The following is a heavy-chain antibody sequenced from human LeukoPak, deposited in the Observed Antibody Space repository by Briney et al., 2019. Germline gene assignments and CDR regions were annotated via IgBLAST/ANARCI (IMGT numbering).Heavy chain of an antibody. V-gene: IGHV3-33*08. J-gene: IGHJ3*02. D-gene: IGHD3-22*01. CDR1: GLTFSRYA. CDR3: ARDVPAYYYDSSGYTDAFDI. Sequence: GGSLRLSCSASGLTFSRYAMHWVRQAPGKGLEWVAVIWYDGSNKYYADSVKGRFTISRDNSKNTLYLQMNSLRAEDTAVYYCARDVPAYYYDSSGYTDAFDIWGQGTMVTVSS. CDR2: IWYDGSNK.